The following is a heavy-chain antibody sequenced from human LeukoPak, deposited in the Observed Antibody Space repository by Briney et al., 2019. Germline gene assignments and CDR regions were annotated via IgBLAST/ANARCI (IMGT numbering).Heavy chain of an antibody. CDR2: INSDGSST. CDR1: GFTFSSYW. D-gene: IGHD6-13*01. Sequence: GGSLRLSCAASGFTFSSYWMHWVRQAPRKGLVWVSRINSDGSSTLYADSVKGRFTISRDNAKNTLYLPMNSLSAEDTAVYYFAASSLWGQGTLVTVSS. CDR3: AASSL. J-gene: IGHJ4*02. V-gene: IGHV3-74*01.